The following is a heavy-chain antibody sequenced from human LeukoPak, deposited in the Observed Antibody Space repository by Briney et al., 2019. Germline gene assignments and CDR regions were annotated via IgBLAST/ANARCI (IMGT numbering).Heavy chain of an antibody. Sequence: GGSLRLSCAASGFTFSSYGMSWVRQAPGEGLEWVSAISGSGGSTYYADSVKGRFTISRDNSKNSLYLQMNSLRAEDTAVYYCAELGITMIGGVWGKGTTVTISS. V-gene: IGHV3-23*01. CDR1: GFTFSSYG. D-gene: IGHD3-10*02. CDR2: ISGSGGST. CDR3: AELGITMIGGV. J-gene: IGHJ6*04.